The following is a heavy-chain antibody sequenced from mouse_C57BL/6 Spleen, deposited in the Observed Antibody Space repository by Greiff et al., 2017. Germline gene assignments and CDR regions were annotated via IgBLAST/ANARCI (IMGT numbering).Heavy chain of an antibody. CDR2: IDPEDGDT. CDR1: GFNIKDYY. D-gene: IGHD1-1*01. Sequence: EVKLVESGAELVRPGASVKLSCTASGFNIKDYYMHWVKQRPEQGLEWIGRIDPEDGDTEYAPKFQGKATMTADTSSNTAYLQLSSLTSEDTAVYYCTGGYGSSYAMDYWGQGTSVTVSS. V-gene: IGHV14-1*01. J-gene: IGHJ4*01. CDR3: TGGYGSSYAMDY.